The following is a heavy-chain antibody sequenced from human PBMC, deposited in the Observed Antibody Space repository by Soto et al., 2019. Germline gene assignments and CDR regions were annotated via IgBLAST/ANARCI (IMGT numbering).Heavy chain of an antibody. Sequence: QITLKESGPTLVNRTQTLTLTCTFSGFSLSDNGVGVGCIRQPPGKALEWLALIYWDDEKIYSPSLKTRLTIPKDTSKNQVLLTMTNMDPVDTATYYCAHRLTWDAFDICGQGTMVTVSS. J-gene: IGHJ3*02. D-gene: IGHD1-26*01. CDR3: AHRLTWDAFDI. V-gene: IGHV2-5*02. CDR1: GFSLSDNGVG. CDR2: IYWDDEK.